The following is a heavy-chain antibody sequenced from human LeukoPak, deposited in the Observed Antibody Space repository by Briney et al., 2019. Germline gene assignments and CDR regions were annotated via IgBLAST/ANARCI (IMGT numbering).Heavy chain of an antibody. V-gene: IGHV4-34*01. D-gene: IGHD4-17*01. Sequence: SETLSLTCAVYGGSFSGYYWTWIRQPPGKGLEWIGEINHSGDTNYNPSLKSRVTISVDTSKNQFSLKLSSVTAADTAVYYCARRPDYGDYSAGVDYWGQGTLVTVSS. J-gene: IGHJ4*02. CDR2: INHSGDT. CDR1: GGSFSGYY. CDR3: ARRPDYGDYSAGVDY.